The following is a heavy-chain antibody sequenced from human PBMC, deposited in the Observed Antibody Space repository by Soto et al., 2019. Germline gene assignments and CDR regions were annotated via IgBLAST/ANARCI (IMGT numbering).Heavy chain of an antibody. CDR2: VFTTGDT. V-gene: IGHV4-4*07. Sequence: QVQLQESGPGLVKPSETLSLTCTVSGGSISSYYWTWIRQPAGKGLEWIGRVFTTGDTNYNPSLKSRVTVSLDTSKNQFSLKLRSVTAADTAVYYCAREYSSSSGRTLDIWGQGTMVTVTS. CDR1: GGSISSYY. CDR3: AREYSSSSGRTLDI. J-gene: IGHJ3*02. D-gene: IGHD6-6*01.